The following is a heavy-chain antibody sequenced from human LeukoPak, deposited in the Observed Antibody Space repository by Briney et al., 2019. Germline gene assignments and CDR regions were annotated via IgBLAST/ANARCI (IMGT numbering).Heavy chain of an antibody. V-gene: IGHV3-30-3*01. D-gene: IGHD6-19*01. J-gene: IGHJ4*02. CDR2: ISYDGSNK. CDR3: ARVGKQWLDFDY. Sequence: GGSLRLSCAASGFTFSSYAMHWVRQAPGKGLEWVAVISYDGSNKYYADSVKGRFTISRDNSKNTLYLQMNSLRAEDTAVYYCARVGKQWLDFDYWGQGTLVTVSS. CDR1: GFTFSSYA.